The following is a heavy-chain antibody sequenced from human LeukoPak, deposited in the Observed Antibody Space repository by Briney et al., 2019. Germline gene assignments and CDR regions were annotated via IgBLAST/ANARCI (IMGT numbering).Heavy chain of an antibody. V-gene: IGHV3-30*02. CDR2: IRYDGSNK. Sequence: PGGSLRLSCAASGFTFSSYGMHWVRQAPGKGLEWVAFIRYDGSNKHYADSVKGRFTISRDNSKNTLYLQMNSLRAEDTAVYYCAKDWAVAGFFDYWGQGTLVTVSS. D-gene: IGHD6-19*01. CDR3: AKDWAVAGFFDY. CDR1: GFTFSSYG. J-gene: IGHJ4*02.